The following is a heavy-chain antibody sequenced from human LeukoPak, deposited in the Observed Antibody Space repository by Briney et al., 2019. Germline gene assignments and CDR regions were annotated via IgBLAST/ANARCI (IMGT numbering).Heavy chain of an antibody. Sequence: SVEVSCKASGGTFSSYAISWVRQAPGQGLEWMGGIIPIFGTANYAQKFQGRVTITTDESTSTAYMELSSLRSEDTAVYYCARDRNGEVIFWGQGTLVTVSS. CDR3: ARDRNGEVIF. CDR1: GGTFSSYA. J-gene: IGHJ4*02. V-gene: IGHV1-69*05. D-gene: IGHD3/OR15-3a*01. CDR2: IIPIFGTA.